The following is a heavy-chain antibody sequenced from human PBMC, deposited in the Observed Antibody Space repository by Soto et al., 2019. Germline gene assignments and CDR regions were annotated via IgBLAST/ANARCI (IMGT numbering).Heavy chain of an antibody. CDR1: GYTFTGYY. V-gene: IGHV1-2*04. D-gene: IGHD1-26*01. Sequence: ASVKVSCKASGYTFTGYYMHWVRQPPGQGLEWMGWINPNSGGTNYAQKFQGWVTMTRDTSISTAYMELSRLRSDDTAVYYCARDKGGEYSGSYLIDYWGQGTLVTVSS. CDR3: ARDKGGEYSGSYLIDY. J-gene: IGHJ4*02. CDR2: INPNSGGT.